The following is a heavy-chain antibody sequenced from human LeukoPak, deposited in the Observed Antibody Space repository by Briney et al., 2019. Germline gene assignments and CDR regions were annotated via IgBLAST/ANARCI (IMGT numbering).Heavy chain of an antibody. D-gene: IGHD4-11*01. CDR2: MNPNTGNA. V-gene: IGHV1-8*03. J-gene: IGHJ4*02. CDR1: GYTFTNFD. Sequence: ASMKVSCKASGYTFTNFDINWVRQATGQGLEWMGWMNPNTGNAGYAQKFQDRVTITWDASISTAYMDLSSLRSEDTAVYYCARVGYSNSYDYWGQGTLVTVSS. CDR3: ARVGYSNSYDY.